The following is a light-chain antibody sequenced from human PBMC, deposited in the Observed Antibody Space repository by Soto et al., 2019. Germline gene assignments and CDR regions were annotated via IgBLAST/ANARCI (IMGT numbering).Light chain of an antibody. Sequence: QSVLTQPASVSGSPGQSITISCTGINSDVGAYNLVSWYQQYPGKAPKLMIYDVTNRPSGVSNRFSGSKSGNTASLTISGLQAEDEADYYCSSYTTSSTLGVFGTGTKVTVL. J-gene: IGLJ1*01. CDR2: DVT. CDR1: NSDVGAYNL. V-gene: IGLV2-14*01. CDR3: SSYTTSSTLGV.